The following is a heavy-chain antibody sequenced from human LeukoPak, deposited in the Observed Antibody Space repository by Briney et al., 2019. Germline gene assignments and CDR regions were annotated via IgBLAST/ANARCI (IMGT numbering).Heavy chain of an antibody. V-gene: IGHV3-7*01. D-gene: IGHD1-26*01. J-gene: IGHJ4*02. CDR2: IKPDGSEI. CDR1: GFTFTTYW. CDR3: TGDMQGGRLYLVGSQND. Sequence: GGSLRLSCAASGFTFTTYWMSWVRQAPGKGLEWVANIKPDGSEIFYVDSVKGRFTISRDNAMNTLYLQMNSLRAEDSALYYCTGDMQGGRLYLVGSQNDWGQGTLVTVSS.